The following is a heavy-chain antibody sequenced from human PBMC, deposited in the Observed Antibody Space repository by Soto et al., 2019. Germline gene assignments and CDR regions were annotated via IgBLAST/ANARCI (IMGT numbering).Heavy chain of an antibody. CDR2: IYHSVST. CDR1: GGSISSGGYS. Sequence: TLSLTCTVSGGSISSGGYSWSWIRQPPGKGLEWIGYIYHSVSTYYNPSLKSRVTISVDRSKNQFSLTLNSVTAADTAVYHCARGGGSPYHNHEFDFWGQGTLVTVSS. CDR3: ARGGGSPYHNHEFDF. J-gene: IGHJ4*02. V-gene: IGHV4-30-2*01. D-gene: IGHD6-13*01.